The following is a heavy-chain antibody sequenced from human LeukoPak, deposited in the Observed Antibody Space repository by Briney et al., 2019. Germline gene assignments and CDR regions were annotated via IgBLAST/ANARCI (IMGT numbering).Heavy chain of an antibody. V-gene: IGHV3-48*04. CDR3: ARYRFVVGATDSFDI. CDR2: ISSSSSTI. J-gene: IGHJ3*02. Sequence: QAGGSLRLSCAASGFTFSSYSMNWVRQAPGKGLEWVSYISSSSSTIYYADSVKGRFAISRDNAKNSLYLHMNSLRAEDTAVYYCARYRFVVGATDSFDIWGQGTMVTVSS. CDR1: GFTFSSYS. D-gene: IGHD1-26*01.